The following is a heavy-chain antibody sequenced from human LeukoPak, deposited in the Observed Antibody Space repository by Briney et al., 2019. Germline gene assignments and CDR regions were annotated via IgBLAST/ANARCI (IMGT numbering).Heavy chain of an antibody. CDR3: ARIKWPTHNWFDP. CDR1: GFTFSSYW. Sequence: PGGSLRLSCAASGFTFSSYWMHWVRQAPGKGLVWVSRINTDGSRTSYADSVKGRFTISRDNAKNTLYLQMNSLRAEDTAVYYCARIKWPTHNWFDPWGQGTLVTVSS. V-gene: IGHV3-74*01. J-gene: IGHJ5*02. D-gene: IGHD5-12*01. CDR2: INTDGSRT.